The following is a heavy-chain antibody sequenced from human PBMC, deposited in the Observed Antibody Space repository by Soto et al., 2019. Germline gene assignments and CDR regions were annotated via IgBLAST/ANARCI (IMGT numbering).Heavy chain of an antibody. V-gene: IGHV5-51*01. J-gene: IGHJ4*03. Sequence: GNAKIITGKHPKYSITRYWSGWVRQMPGKGLEWMGIIYPGDSDTRYSPSFQGQVTISADKSISTAYLQWSSLKASDTAMYYCARHVDYYFDCCGTVAFVNWCQGPLFSVSS. CDR2: IYPGDSDT. CDR1: KYSITRYW. CDR3: ARHVDYYFDCCGTVAFVN. D-gene: IGHD3-22*01.